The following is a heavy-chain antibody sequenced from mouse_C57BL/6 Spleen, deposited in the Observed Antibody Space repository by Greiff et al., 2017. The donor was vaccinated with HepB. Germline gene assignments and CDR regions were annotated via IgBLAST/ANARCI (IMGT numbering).Heavy chain of an antibody. D-gene: IGHD2-1*01. CDR2: IHPSDSDT. CDR1: GYTFTSYW. Sequence: VQLKQPGAELVKPGASVKVSCKASGYTFTSYWMHWVKQRPGQGLEWIGRIHPSDSDTNYNQKFKGKATLTVDKSSSTAYMQLSSLTSEDSAVYYCAIYYGNYLFAYWGQGTLVTVSA. V-gene: IGHV1-74*01. CDR3: AIYYGNYLFAY. J-gene: IGHJ3*01.